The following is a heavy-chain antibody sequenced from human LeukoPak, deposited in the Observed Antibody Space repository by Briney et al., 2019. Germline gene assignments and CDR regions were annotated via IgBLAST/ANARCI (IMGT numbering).Heavy chain of an antibody. D-gene: IGHD5-12*01. CDR3: ARHLYSGYELDY. CDR2: IYHSGST. V-gene: IGHV4-38-2*01. Sequence: SETLSLTCAVSGYSISSGYYWGWIRQPPGKGLEWIGSIYHSGSTYYNPSLKSRVTISVDTSKNQFSLKLSSVTAADPAVYYCARHLYSGYELDYWGQGTLVTVSS. J-gene: IGHJ4*02. CDR1: GYSISSGYY.